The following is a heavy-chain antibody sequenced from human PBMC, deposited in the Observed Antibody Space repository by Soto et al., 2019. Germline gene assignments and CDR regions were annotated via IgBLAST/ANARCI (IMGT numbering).Heavy chain of an antibody. CDR2: ISYDGSNK. D-gene: IGHD3-22*01. V-gene: IGHV3-30*18. J-gene: IGHJ1*01. Sequence: GGSLRLSCAASGFTFSSYGMHWVRQAPGKGLEWVAVISYDGSNKYYADSVKGRFTISRDNSKNTLYLQMNSLRAEDTAVYYCAKDTYYYDSSGYAFQHWGQGTLVTVSS. CDR3: AKDTYYYDSSGYAFQH. CDR1: GFTFSSYG.